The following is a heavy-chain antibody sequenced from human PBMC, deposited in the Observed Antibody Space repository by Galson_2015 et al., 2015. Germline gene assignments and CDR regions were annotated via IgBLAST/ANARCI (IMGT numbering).Heavy chain of an antibody. CDR3: ATTAGNYDSTGPPLW. J-gene: IGHJ4*02. Sequence: SVKVSCKASGYTFTGYYMHWVRQAPGQGLEWMGWINPNSGGTNYAQKFQGWVTMTRDTSISTAYMELSRLRSDDTAVYYCATTAGNYDSTGPPLWWGQGTLVTVSS. CDR1: GYTFTGYY. V-gene: IGHV1-2*04. D-gene: IGHD3-22*01. CDR2: INPNSGGT.